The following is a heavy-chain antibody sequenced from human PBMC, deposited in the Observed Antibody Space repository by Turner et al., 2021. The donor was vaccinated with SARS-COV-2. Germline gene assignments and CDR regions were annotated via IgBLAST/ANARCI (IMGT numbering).Heavy chain of an antibody. Sequence: QVQLVQSGAEVKKPGASVKVSCKASGYTFTGYYMHWVRQAPGQGLEWMGWINPNSGGTNYAQKFQGWVTMTRDTSISKAYMELSRLRSDDMAVYYCAREDRGYSYGYGRFDPWGQGTLVTVSS. J-gene: IGHJ5*02. D-gene: IGHD5-18*01. CDR2: INPNSGGT. CDR3: AREDRGYSYGYGRFDP. V-gene: IGHV1-2*04. CDR1: GYTFTGYY.